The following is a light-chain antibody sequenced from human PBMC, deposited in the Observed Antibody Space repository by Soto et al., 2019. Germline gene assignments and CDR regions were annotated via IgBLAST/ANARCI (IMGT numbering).Light chain of an antibody. J-gene: IGLJ1*01. Sequence: QSLLTQPPSASGSPGQSFTISCTGTSNDVVFYEFVCWYQHHPGKAPRLIIYEVVQRPSGVPDRFSGSKSGNTASLTVSGLQAADEADYFCKSYAGSNTYVFGSGTKV. CDR3: KSYAGSNTYV. CDR1: SNDVVFYEF. V-gene: IGLV2-8*01. CDR2: EVV.